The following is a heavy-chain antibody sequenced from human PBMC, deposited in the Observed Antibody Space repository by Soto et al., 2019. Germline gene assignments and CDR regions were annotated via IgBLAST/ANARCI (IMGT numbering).Heavy chain of an antibody. CDR3: VKDDGGYPSTAPH. V-gene: IGHV3-23*01. CDR2: ISGSGDRT. CDR1: GITISNYP. J-gene: IGHJ4*02. Sequence: EVQLPESEGGLVQPGGSLRLSCAASGITISNYPMSWVRQAPGKGLDWVSGISGSGDRTYYADSAKGRFTISKDISRNSLSLQLDSLGVEDTAVYFCVKDDGGYPSTAPHWGQGTLVTVSS. D-gene: IGHD3-22*01.